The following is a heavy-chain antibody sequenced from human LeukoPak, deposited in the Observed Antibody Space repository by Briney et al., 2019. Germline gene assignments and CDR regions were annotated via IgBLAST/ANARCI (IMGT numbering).Heavy chain of an antibody. CDR2: IYNSGST. CDR3: AKVRLVATQYDAFDI. V-gene: IGHV4-59*01. J-gene: IGHJ3*02. D-gene: IGHD5-12*01. Sequence: SETLSLTCTVSGGSITTYYWSWVRQPPGEGLEWIGCIYNSGSTSYNPSLKSRVTLSINTSKNQFSLNLRSVTAADTAVYYCAKVRLVATQYDAFDIWGRGTMVTVSS. CDR1: GGSITTYY.